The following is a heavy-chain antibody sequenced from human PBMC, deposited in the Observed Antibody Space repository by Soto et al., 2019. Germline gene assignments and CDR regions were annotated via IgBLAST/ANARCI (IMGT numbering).Heavy chain of an antibody. CDR2: INPNIGVT. D-gene: IGHD3-10*01. Sequence: ASVKGACKASGYTLTGDYLDWVRQAPGQGLEWMGWINPNIGVTKFAQKFQGRVIMTRDTSISTAYMHLSSLTSDDTAIYYCARAAVGGEYYYFDYWGQGTLVTVSS. CDR1: GYTLTGDY. CDR3: ARAAVGGEYYYFDY. J-gene: IGHJ4*02. V-gene: IGHV1-2*02.